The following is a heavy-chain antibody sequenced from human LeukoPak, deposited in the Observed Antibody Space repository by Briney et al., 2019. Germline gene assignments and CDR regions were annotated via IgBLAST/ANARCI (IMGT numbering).Heavy chain of an antibody. V-gene: IGHV4-61*01. CDR3: ARDRKDRKLRSNMDV. CDR2: IYYSGST. Sequence: SETLSLTCTVSGGSISSSSYYWSWIRQPPGKGLEWIGYIYYSGSTNYNPSLKSRVTISVDTSKNQFSLKLSSVTAADTAVYYCARDRKDRKLRSNMDVWGKGTTVTVSS. J-gene: IGHJ6*03. D-gene: IGHD3-3*01. CDR1: GGSISSSSYY.